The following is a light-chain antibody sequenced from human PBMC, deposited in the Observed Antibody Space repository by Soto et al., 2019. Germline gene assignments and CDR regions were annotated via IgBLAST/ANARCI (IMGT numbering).Light chain of an antibody. CDR2: AAS. V-gene: IGKV1-39*01. Sequence: DIQMTQSPASLSASVGDRVTTTCRASQSIGKYLHWYQQKPGKAPKLLIYAASSLQSGVSSRFSVSGSGTDFTLTINSLQPEDFATYYCQQRFSAPPALTFGGGTKVEIK. CDR1: QSIGKY. J-gene: IGKJ4*01. CDR3: QQRFSAPPALT.